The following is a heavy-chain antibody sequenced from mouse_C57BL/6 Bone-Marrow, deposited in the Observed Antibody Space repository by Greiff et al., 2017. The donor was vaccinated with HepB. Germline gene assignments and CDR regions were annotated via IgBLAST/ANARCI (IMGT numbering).Heavy chain of an antibody. CDR2: ISYDGSN. V-gene: IGHV3-6*01. CDR3: ARDRYLFDY. CDR1: GYSITSGYY. J-gene: IGHJ2*01. D-gene: IGHD2-14*01. Sequence: VQLKESGPGLVKPSQSLSLTCSVTGYSITSGYYWNWIRQFPGNKLEWMGYISYDGSNNYNPSLKNRISITRDTSKNQFFLKLNSVTTEDTATYYCARDRYLFDYWGQGTTLTVSS.